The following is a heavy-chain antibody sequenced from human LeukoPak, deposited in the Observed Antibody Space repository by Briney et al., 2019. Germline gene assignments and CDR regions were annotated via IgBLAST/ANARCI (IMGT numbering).Heavy chain of an antibody. D-gene: IGHD6-13*01. V-gene: IGHV4-39*01. CDR3: ARHRLVAAAGSGGDFDY. J-gene: IGHJ4*02. CDR2: IYYSGST. Sequence: PSETLSLTCTVSGGSISSSSYYWGWIRQPPGKGLEWIGSIYYSGSTYYNPSLKSRVTISVDTSKNQFSLKLSSVTAADTAVYYCARHRLVAAAGSGGDFDYWGQGTLVTVSS. CDR1: GGSISSSSYY.